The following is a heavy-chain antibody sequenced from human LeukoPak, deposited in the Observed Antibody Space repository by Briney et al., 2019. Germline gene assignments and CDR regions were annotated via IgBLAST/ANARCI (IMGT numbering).Heavy chain of an antibody. CDR3: ARPSRPRSYGSGTPRNWFDP. D-gene: IGHD3-10*01. CDR2: ISGSGGST. Sequence: PGGSLRLSCAASGFTFSSYAMSWVRQAPGKGLEWVSAISGSGGSTYYADSVKGRFTISRDNSKNTLYLQMNSLRAEDTAVYYCARPSRPRSYGSGTPRNWFDPWGQGTLVTVSS. CDR1: GFTFSSYA. V-gene: IGHV3-23*01. J-gene: IGHJ5*02.